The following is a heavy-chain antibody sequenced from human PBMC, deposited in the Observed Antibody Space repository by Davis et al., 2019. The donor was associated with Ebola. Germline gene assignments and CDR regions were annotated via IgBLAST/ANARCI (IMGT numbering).Heavy chain of an antibody. D-gene: IGHD3-3*01. CDR1: AGSTSSYY. V-gene: IGHV4-59*08. J-gene: IGHJ4*02. Sequence: SETLSLTCPVSAGSTSSYYWSWIRQLPGKGLEWIGYIYYSGSTNYNPSLKSRVTISVDTSKNQFSLKLSSVTAADTAVYYCARLLEALDYWGQGTLVTVSS. CDR2: IYYSGST. CDR3: ARLLEALDY.